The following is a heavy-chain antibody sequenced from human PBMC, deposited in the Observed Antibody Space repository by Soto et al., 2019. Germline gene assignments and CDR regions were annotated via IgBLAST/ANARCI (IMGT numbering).Heavy chain of an antibody. CDR3: EKDVSDCGSGYYNVIWFDH. V-gene: IGHV3-23*01. Sequence: GGSLRLSCAASGFTFSSYAMSWVRQAPGKGLEWVSAISGSGGSTYYAASVKDRFTIARDNSKNTLYLPKNSLRAEDTAVYYCEKDVSDCGSGYYNVIWFDHWGQGTLVTVSS. CDR2: ISGSGGST. J-gene: IGHJ5*02. D-gene: IGHD3-3*01. CDR1: GFTFSSYA.